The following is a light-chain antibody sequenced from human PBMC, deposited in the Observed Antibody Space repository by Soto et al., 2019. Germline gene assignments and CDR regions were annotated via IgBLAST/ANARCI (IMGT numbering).Light chain of an antibody. V-gene: IGKV3-11*01. CDR1: QSVSSY. CDR3: QQRSNWPPIT. CDR2: DAS. J-gene: IGKJ5*01. Sequence: IVLTHSPGTLSLSPGERATLSCRSSQSVSSYLAWYQQKPGQAPRLLIYDASNRATGIPARFSGSGSGTDFTLTISSLEPEDFAVYYCQQRSNWPPITCGQGSRLEIK.